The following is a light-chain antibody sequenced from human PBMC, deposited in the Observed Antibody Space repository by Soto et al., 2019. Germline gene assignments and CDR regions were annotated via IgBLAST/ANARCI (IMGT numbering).Light chain of an antibody. J-gene: IGKJ5*01. CDR3: QQYGSSPPIT. CDR2: GAS. V-gene: IGKV3-20*01. CDR1: HSVSSSY. Sequence: EIVLTQSPGTLSLSPGERATLSCRASHSVSSSYLAWYQQKPGQAPRLLIYGASSRATGIPDRFSVSGSGTDFTLTISGLEPEDFAVYYCQQYGSSPPITFGQGTRLEI.